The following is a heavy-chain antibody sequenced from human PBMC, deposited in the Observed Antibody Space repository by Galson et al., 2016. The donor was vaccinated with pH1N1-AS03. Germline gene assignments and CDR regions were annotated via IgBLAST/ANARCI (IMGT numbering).Heavy chain of an antibody. CDR2: ISWDGADT. CDR3: AKVRERADPWGGSLDS. J-gene: IGHJ3*01. Sequence: SLRLSCAASGFIFDDYSMVWVRQAPGKGLEWLCLISWDGADTYYEDSVEGRFTISRDNRKNSLYLHMNSVTPEDTAFYYSAKVRERADPWGGSLDSWGQGTVVTVSS. CDR1: GFIFDDYS. V-gene: IGHV3-43*01. D-gene: IGHD3-10*01.